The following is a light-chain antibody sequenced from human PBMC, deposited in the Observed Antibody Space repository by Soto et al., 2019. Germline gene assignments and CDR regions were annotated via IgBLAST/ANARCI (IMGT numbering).Light chain of an antibody. J-gene: IGKJ3*01. V-gene: IGKV3-20*01. CDR2: GTS. Sequence: EMVLTQSPGTLSLSPGERATLYCRASQSVISSYLGWYQQKPGQAPRLLIYGTSTRASGITDRFSGGGSGSDRTLTISRVEPEDFAVYYCQYYGDSPLVTFGPGTKVDFK. CDR3: QYYGDSPLVT. CDR1: QSVISSY.